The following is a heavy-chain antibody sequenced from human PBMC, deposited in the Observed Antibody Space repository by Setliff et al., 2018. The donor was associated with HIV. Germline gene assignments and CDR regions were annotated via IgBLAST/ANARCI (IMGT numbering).Heavy chain of an antibody. CDR2: IYTSGDT. CDR1: GASLNSGSYF. D-gene: IGHD3-22*01. CDR3: ARVRLTMIMMVDYFDQ. Sequence: SETLSLTCTVSGASLNSGSYFWSWVRQPAGKGLEWIGRIYTSGDTNYNPSLKSRVTMSVDTSKNQLSLSLTSVTAADTAVYYCARVRLTMIMMVDYFDQWGQGTLVTVSS. V-gene: IGHV4-61*02. J-gene: IGHJ4*02.